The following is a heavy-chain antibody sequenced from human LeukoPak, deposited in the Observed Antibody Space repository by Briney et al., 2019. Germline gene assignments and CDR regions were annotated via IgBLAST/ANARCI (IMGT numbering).Heavy chain of an antibody. CDR2: IYPGDSDT. J-gene: IGHJ4*02. D-gene: IGHD2-2*01. V-gene: IGHV5-51*01. CDR1: GYSFNTYW. Sequence: GESLKISCRGSGYSFNTYWIGWVRQMPGKGLEWMGIIYPGDSDTRYSPSFQGQVPMSADKSINTAYLQWSSLKASDTAMYYCARRQGCSSTSCPPDYWGQGTLVTVSS. CDR3: ARRQGCSSTSCPPDY.